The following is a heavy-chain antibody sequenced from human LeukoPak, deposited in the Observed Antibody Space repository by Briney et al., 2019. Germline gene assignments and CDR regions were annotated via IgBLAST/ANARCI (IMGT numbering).Heavy chain of an antibody. CDR2: IDSTSSFI. CDR1: GFTFSSYA. D-gene: IGHD2-2*01. Sequence: GGSLRLSCAASGFTFSSYAMMWVRQAPGKGLEWVSSIDSTSSFIYYADSLKGRFTVSRDNAKNSLYLQMNSLRAEDTAVYYCARDQRYCSSARCNDFDYWGQGTLVTVSS. J-gene: IGHJ4*02. V-gene: IGHV3-21*01. CDR3: ARDQRYCSSARCNDFDY.